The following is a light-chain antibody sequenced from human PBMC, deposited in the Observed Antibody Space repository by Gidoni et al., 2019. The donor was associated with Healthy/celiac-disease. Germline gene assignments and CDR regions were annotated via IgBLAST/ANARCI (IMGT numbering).Light chain of an antibody. Sequence: EIVMTQSPATLSVSPGERATLSCRASQSVSSNLAWYQQKPGQAPRLLIDGASTRATGIPARFSGSGSGTEFTLTISSLQSEDFAVYYCQQYNNWPPGATFGPGTKVDIK. CDR2: GAS. J-gene: IGKJ3*01. CDR3: QQYNNWPPGAT. V-gene: IGKV3-15*01. CDR1: QSVSSN.